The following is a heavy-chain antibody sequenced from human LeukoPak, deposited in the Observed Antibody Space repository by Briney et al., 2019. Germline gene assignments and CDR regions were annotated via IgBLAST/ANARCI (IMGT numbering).Heavy chain of an antibody. CDR2: SKNKANSKANSYTT. CDR1: GFPFSSHG. J-gene: IGHJ4*02. D-gene: IGHD3-9*01. V-gene: IGHV3-72*01. CDR3: AVWLEGVCY. Sequence: GGSLRLSCAGSGFPFSSHGMNWVRQAPGKGLEWVGRSKNKANSKANSYTTEYAASVKVRFTISRDDSQNSLYLQMNSLKTEDTAVYYCAVWLEGVCYWGQGALVTVSS.